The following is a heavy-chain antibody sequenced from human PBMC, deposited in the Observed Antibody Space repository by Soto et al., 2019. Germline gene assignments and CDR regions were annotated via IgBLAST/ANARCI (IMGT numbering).Heavy chain of an antibody. V-gene: IGHV3-30*18. CDR2: VSYDGNNE. CDR3: AKSKSGVGPFQLQRFFDY. CDR1: GFSFSSYG. D-gene: IGHD4-4*01. Sequence: QGQLVESGGGVVQPGGSLRLSCEASGFSFSSYGMHWVRQAPGKGLEWVAVVSYDGNNEYYVDSVNGRFTTSRDNSKNPVFLQMNSLRPEDTAVYYCAKSKSGVGPFQLQRFFDYWGQGSLVTVSS. J-gene: IGHJ4*02.